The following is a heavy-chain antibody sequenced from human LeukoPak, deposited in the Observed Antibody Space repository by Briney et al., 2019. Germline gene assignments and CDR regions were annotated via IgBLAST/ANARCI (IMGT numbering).Heavy chain of an antibody. CDR3: AGDGNGSRAFDY. J-gene: IGHJ4*02. V-gene: IGHV4-4*07. CDR2: IYTSGST. D-gene: IGHD2-15*01. Sequence: SSETLSLTCSVSGGSISSYYWSWIRQPAGKGLEWIGRIYTSGSTNYNPSLKSRVTISVDKSNNQFSLNLTSVTAADTAVYYCAGDGNGSRAFDYWGQGTLVTVFS. CDR1: GGSISSYY.